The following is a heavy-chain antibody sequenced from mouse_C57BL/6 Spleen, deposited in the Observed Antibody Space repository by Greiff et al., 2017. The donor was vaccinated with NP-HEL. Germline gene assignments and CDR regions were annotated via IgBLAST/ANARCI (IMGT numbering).Heavy chain of an antibody. D-gene: IGHD2-4*01. CDR1: GFNIKDYY. CDR2: IDPEDGET. J-gene: IGHJ3*01. V-gene: IGHV14-2*01. CDR3: ARAGGLNDYDETY. Sequence: VHVKQSGAELVKPGASVKLSCTASGFNIKDYYMHWVKQRTEQGLEWIGRIDPEDGETKYAPKFQGKATITADTSSNTAYLQLSSLTSEDTAVYYCARAGGLNDYDETYWGQGTLVTVSA.